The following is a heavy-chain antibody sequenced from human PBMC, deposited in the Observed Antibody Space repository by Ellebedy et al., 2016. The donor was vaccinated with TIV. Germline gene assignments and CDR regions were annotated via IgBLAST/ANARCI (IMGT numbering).Heavy chain of an antibody. CDR3: ARDPSRWFGLDY. Sequence: GGSLRLSCAASGFTFSSYEMNWVRQAPGKGLEWVSYISSSGSTIYYADSVKGRFTISRDNAKNSLYLQMNSLRAEDTAVYYCARDPSRWFGLDYWGQGTLVTVSS. J-gene: IGHJ4*02. CDR1: GFTFSSYE. CDR2: ISSSGSTI. D-gene: IGHD3-10*01. V-gene: IGHV3-48*03.